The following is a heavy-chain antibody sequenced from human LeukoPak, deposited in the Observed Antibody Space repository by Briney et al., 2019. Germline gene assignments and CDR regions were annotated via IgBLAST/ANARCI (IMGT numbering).Heavy chain of an antibody. CDR1: GFTFSSYG. D-gene: IGHD5-12*01. J-gene: IGHJ6*03. CDR2: ISGSGGST. Sequence: PGGSLRLSCAASGFTFSSYGMSWVRQAPGKGLEWVSAISGSGGSTYYADSVKGRFTISRDNSKNTLYLQMNSLRAEDTAVYYCARYTAPYYYMDVWGKGTTVTVSS. CDR3: ARYTAPYYYMDV. V-gene: IGHV3-23*01.